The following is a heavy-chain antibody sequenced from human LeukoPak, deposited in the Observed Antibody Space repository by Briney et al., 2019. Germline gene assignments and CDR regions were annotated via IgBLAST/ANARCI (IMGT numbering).Heavy chain of an antibody. CDR3: AKTAARPPYYYGMGV. CDR2: IWYDGSNK. J-gene: IGHJ6*02. V-gene: IGHV3-33*08. Sequence: GGSLRLSCAASGFTFSSYSMNWVRQAPGKGLEWVAVIWYDGSNKYYADSVKGRFTISRDNSKNTLYLQMNSLRAEDTAVYYCAKTAARPPYYYGMGVWGQGTRSPSP. CDR1: GFTFSSYS. D-gene: IGHD6-6*01.